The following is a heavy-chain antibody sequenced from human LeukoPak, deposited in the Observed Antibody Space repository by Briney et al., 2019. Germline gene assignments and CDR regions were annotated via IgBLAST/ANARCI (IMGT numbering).Heavy chain of an antibody. Sequence: SQTLSLTCAVSGGSISSGGYSWSWIRQPPGKGLEWIGYIYHSGSTYYNPSLKSRVTISVDRSKNQFSLKLSSVTAADTAVYYCARNDYGDYGWFDPWGQGTLVTVSS. J-gene: IGHJ5*02. CDR2: IYHSGST. CDR3: ARNDYGDYGWFDP. V-gene: IGHV4-30-2*01. CDR1: GGSISSGGYS. D-gene: IGHD4-17*01.